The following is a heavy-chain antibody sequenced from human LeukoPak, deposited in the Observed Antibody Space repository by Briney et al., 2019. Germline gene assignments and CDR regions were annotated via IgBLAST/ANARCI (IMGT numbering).Heavy chain of an antibody. CDR3: ARDGIAATGLTFDY. V-gene: IGHV4-30-4*01. Sequence: SQTLSLTCTVSGGSISSDNYFWSWIRHHPRKGLEWIGYIYYNGATYYNPSLQSRVTISIDPSNNQFSLKLSSVTAADTAVYYCARDGIAATGLTFDYWGQGTLVTVST. J-gene: IGHJ4*02. CDR2: IYYNGAT. CDR1: GGSISSDNYF. D-gene: IGHD6-13*01.